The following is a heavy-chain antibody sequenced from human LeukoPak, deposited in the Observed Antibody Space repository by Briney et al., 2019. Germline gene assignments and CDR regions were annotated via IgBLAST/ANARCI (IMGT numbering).Heavy chain of an antibody. CDR1: GFTFSSYA. Sequence: GGSLTLSCAASGFTFSSYAMHWVRQAPGKGLEWVAVISYDGSNKYYADSVKGRFTISRDSSKNTLYLQMNSLRAEDTAVYYCARDSVRKQLWSRFDYWGQGTLVTVSS. V-gene: IGHV3-30-3*01. D-gene: IGHD5-18*01. J-gene: IGHJ4*02. CDR3: ARDSVRKQLWSRFDY. CDR2: ISYDGSNK.